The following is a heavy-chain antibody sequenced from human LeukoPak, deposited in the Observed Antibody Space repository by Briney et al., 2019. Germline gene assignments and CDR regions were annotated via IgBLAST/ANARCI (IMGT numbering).Heavy chain of an antibody. D-gene: IGHD1-14*01. Sequence: SETLSLTCTVSGGSISSYYWSWIRQPPGKGLEWIGYIYYSGSTNYNPSLKSRVTISVDTSKNQFSLKLSSVTAADTAVYYCARPLITGGTSAFDIWGQGTMVTVSS. CDR1: GGSISSYY. V-gene: IGHV4-59*01. CDR3: ARPLITGGTSAFDI. J-gene: IGHJ3*02. CDR2: IYYSGST.